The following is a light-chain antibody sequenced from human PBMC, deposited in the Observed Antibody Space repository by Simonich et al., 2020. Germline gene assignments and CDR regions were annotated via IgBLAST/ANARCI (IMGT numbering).Light chain of an antibody. J-gene: IGKJ1*01. CDR1: QSLLHSDGKTY. V-gene: IGKV2-28*01. CDR3: IQALQTPLT. CDR2: LGS. Sequence: DIVMTQTPLSLSVTPGQPASISCKSSQSLLHSDGKTYLYWYLQKPGQSPQLLIYLGSNRASGVPDRFSGSGSGTDFTLKISRVEAEDVGVYYCIQALQTPLTFGQGTKVEIK.